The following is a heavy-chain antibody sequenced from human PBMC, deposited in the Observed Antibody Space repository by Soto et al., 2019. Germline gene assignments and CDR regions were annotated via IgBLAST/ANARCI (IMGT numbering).Heavy chain of an antibody. D-gene: IGHD6-25*01. V-gene: IGHV3-30*18. CDR3: AKDRGYINSPFDL. J-gene: IGHJ4*02. CDR1: GFSFSTVG. CDR2: ISHDGNRQ. Sequence: HPGGSLRLSCEASGFSFSTVGMHWVRQAPGKGLEWVSLISHDGNRQYYAESVKGRFTVSRDNSRNTVSLQMNGLRPEDTAIYYCAKDRGYINSPFDLWGQGTLVTVS.